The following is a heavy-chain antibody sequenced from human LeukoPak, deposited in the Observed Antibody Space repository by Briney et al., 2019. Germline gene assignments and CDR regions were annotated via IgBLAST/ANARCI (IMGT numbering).Heavy chain of an antibody. CDR1: GGSISSSNW. V-gene: IGHV4-4*02. D-gene: IGHD6-19*01. CDR3: ARDPRGAVAAFDY. J-gene: IGHJ4*02. Sequence: PSGTLSLTCAVSGGSISSSNWWSWVRQPPGKGLKWIGEIYHSGSTNYNPSLKSRVTISVDKSKNQFSLKLSSVTAADTAVYYCARDPRGAVAAFDYWGQGTLVTVSS. CDR2: IYHSGST.